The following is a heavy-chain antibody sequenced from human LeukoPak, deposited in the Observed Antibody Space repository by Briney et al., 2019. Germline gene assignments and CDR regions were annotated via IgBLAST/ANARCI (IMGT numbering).Heavy chain of an antibody. V-gene: IGHV4-34*01. Sequence: PSETLSLTCAVYGGSFSGYYWSWIRQPPGKGLEWIGEINHSGSTNYNPSLKSRVTISVDTSKNQFSLKLSSVTAADTAVYYCARRPGLAVAGTVLDYWGQGTLVTVSS. CDR2: INHSGST. D-gene: IGHD6-13*01. CDR1: GGSFSGYY. J-gene: IGHJ4*02. CDR3: ARRPGLAVAGTVLDY.